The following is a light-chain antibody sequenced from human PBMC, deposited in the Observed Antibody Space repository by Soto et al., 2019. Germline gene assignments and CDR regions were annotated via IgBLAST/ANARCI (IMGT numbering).Light chain of an antibody. J-gene: IGKJ4*01. CDR2: WAS. V-gene: IGKV4-1*01. Sequence: DIVLTQSPDSLGLSLGERATINCKSSQSVLNRSTNKNYLAWYQQKPGQPPKLLIFWASTRGSGVPDRFSGSGSGTDFTLTISSLQAEDVATYYCQEYHSSPLTFGAGTKVDIK. CDR1: QSVLNRSTNKNY. CDR3: QEYHSSPLT.